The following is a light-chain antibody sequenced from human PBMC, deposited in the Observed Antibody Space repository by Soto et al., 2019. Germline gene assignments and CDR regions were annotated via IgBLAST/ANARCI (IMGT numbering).Light chain of an antibody. J-gene: IGLJ3*02. Sequence: QSVVTQPPSVSAAPGQNVTISCSGSNSNIGSARVSWYQQLPGTAPKLLIYDTDKRPPGINERFSGSKSGTSATLGITGLHTGDEADYYCGTWDSSLSGGMFGGGTKLTVL. V-gene: IGLV1-51*01. CDR2: DTD. CDR3: GTWDSSLSGGM. CDR1: NSNIGSAR.